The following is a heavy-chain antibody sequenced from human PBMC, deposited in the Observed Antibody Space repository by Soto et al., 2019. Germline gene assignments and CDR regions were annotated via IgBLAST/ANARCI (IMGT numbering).Heavy chain of an antibody. CDR1: GGSFSGYY. V-gene: IGHV4-34*01. CDR2: INHSGST. CDR3: ARGRYSSSWAGYYYGMDV. D-gene: IGHD6-13*01. Sequence: SETLSLTCAVYGGSFSGYYWSWIRQPPGKGLEWIGEINHSGSTNYNPSLKSRVTISVDTSKNQFSLKLSSVTAADTAVYYCARGRYSSSWAGYYYGMDVWGQGTTVTVSS. J-gene: IGHJ6*02.